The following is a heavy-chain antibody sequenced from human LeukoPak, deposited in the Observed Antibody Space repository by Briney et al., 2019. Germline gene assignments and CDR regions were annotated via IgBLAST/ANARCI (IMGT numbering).Heavy chain of an antibody. J-gene: IGHJ4*02. Sequence: SETLSLTCSVSGGSFSGYFWAWIRQPPGKGLEWIGEISHPGSTDYSPSLQSRVTISIDTSKKRFPLNLSSVTAADTAVYYCARGPNFDYWGQGTLVTVSS. V-gene: IGHV4-34*01. CDR1: GGSFSGYF. CDR3: ARGPNFDY. CDR2: ISHPGST.